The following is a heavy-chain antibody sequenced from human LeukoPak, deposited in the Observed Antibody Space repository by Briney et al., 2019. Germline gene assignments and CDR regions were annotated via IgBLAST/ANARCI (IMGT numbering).Heavy chain of an antibody. J-gene: IGHJ4*02. CDR2: ISLGGQA. V-gene: IGHV4/OR15-8*02. CDR1: GGSIRSTNW. CDR3: SRESGAFCPFGY. D-gene: IGHD1-26*01. Sequence: KTSETLSLTCGVSGGSIRSTNWWSWVRPPPGQGLEWIGEISLGGQANFNPSLNGRVTMSRDDFRNTLSLKLTSLTAADTAIYYCSRESGAFCPFGYCGQGNL.